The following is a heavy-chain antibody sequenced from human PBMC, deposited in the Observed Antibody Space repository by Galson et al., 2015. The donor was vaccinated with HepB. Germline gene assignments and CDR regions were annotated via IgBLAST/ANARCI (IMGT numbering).Heavy chain of an antibody. D-gene: IGHD3-3*01. J-gene: IGHJ6*03. CDR2: FDPEDGET. V-gene: IGHV1-24*01. Sequence: SVKVSCKVSGYTLTELSMHWVRQAPGKGLEWMGGFDPEDGETIYAQKFQGRVTMTEDTSTDTAYMELSSLRSEDTAVYYCATASRPGLSSHTPGVGYYYYYYYMDVWGKGTTVTVSS. CDR3: ATASRPGLSSHTPGVGYYYYYYYMDV. CDR1: GYTLTELS.